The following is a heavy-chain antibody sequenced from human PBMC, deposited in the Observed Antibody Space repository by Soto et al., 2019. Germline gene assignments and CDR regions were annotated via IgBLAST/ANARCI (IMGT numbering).Heavy chain of an antibody. D-gene: IGHD4-17*01. CDR3: AKILQLGDYAYYYYGMAV. CDR1: GFTFSSYG. CDR2: ISYDGNNK. V-gene: IGHV3-30*18. Sequence: HPGGSLRLSCAASGFTFSSYGMHWVRQAPGKGLEWVAVISYDGNNKYYADSVKGRFTISRDNSKNTLYLQMNSLRAEDTAVYYCAKILQLGDYAYYYYGMAVWGQGTTVTVSS. J-gene: IGHJ6*02.